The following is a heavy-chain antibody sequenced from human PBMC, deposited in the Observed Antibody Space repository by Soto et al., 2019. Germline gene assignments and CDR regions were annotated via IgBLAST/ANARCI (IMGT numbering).Heavy chain of an antibody. CDR2: IWYDGSNK. D-gene: IGHD3-22*01. CDR1: EFTFSSYG. Sequence: GGPLRLPCAAAEFTFSSYGVHWVGQAPSKGLEWVAVIWYDGSNKYYADSVKGRFTISRDNSKNTLYLQMNSLRAEDTAVYYCARDSVNYYDSSGYPPKRCHVPFDIWGQGTMVTASS. J-gene: IGHJ3*02. V-gene: IGHV3-33*01. CDR3: ARDSVNYYDSSGYPPKRCHVPFDI.